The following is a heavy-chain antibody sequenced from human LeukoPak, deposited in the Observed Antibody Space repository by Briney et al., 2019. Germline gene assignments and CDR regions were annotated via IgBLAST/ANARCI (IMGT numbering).Heavy chain of an antibody. CDR2: ISGGGGST. Sequence: PGGSLRLSCAASGFTFTSYSMNWVRQAPGKGLEWVSTISGGGGSTYYADSVKGRFTISRDNSKNTLYLQMNSLRAEDTAVYYCAKGTLLDTALPYYYDSSGYGLDYWGQGTLVTVSS. CDR1: GFTFTSYS. V-gene: IGHV3-23*01. D-gene: IGHD3-22*01. CDR3: AKGTLLDTALPYYYDSSGYGLDY. J-gene: IGHJ4*02.